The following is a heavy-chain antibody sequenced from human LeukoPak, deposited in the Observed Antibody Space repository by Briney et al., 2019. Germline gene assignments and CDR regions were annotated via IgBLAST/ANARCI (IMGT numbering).Heavy chain of an antibody. J-gene: IGHJ5*02. D-gene: IGHD6-13*01. V-gene: IGHV1-18*01. CDR3: ARTYYSSNWFDP. CDR2: ISAYNGNT. CDR1: GGTFSSYA. Sequence: ASVKVSCKASGGTFSSYAISWVRQAPGQGLEWMGWISAYNGNTNYAQKLQGRVTMTTDTSTSTAYMELRSPRSDDTAVYYCARTYYSSNWFDPWGQGTLVTVSS.